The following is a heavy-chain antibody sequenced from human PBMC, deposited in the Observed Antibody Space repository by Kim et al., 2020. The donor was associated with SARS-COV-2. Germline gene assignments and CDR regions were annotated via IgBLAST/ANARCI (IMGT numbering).Heavy chain of an antibody. CDR1: GGSISSSSYY. J-gene: IGHJ5*02. CDR3: ARSIVVVVVVAATGWFDP. V-gene: IGHV4-39*07. D-gene: IGHD2-15*01. Sequence: SETLSLTFTVSGGSISSSSYYWGWIRQPPGKGLEWIGSIYYSGSTYYNPSLKSRVTISVDTSKNQFSLKLSSVTAADTAVYYCARSIVVVVVVAATGWFDPWGQGTLVTVSS. CDR2: IYYSGST.